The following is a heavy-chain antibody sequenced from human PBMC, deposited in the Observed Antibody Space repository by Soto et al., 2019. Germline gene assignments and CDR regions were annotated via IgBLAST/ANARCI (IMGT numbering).Heavy chain of an antibody. J-gene: IGHJ6*02. CDR3: ARDPGNYYDSSGYYYYYYGMDV. D-gene: IGHD3-22*01. V-gene: IGHV3-21*01. Sequence: GGSLRLSCAASGFIFSTYAMHWVRQAPGKGLEWVSSISSSSSYIYYADSVKGRFTISRDNAKNSLYLQMNSLRAEDTAVYYCARDPGNYYDSSGYYYYYYGMDVWGQGTTVTVSS. CDR2: ISSSSSYI. CDR1: GFIFSTYA.